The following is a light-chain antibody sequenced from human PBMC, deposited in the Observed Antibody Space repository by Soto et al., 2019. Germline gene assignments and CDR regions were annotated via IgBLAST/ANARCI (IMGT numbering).Light chain of an antibody. CDR2: AAS. V-gene: IGKV1-39*01. Sequence: DIQMTQSPSSLSASVGDRITITCRASQSISSYLNWYQQKPGGAPKLLSYAASNLQSGVPPRVSGSGSGTDFSLTISSLQPEDFATYDCPGSYALPYTFGQGTKLDIK. CDR1: QSISSY. CDR3: PGSYALPYT. J-gene: IGKJ2*01.